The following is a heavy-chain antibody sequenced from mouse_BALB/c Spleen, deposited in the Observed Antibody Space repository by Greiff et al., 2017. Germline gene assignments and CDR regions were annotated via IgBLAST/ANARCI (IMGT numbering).Heavy chain of an antibody. CDR1: GFTFSDYY. V-gene: IGHV5-4*02. Sequence: EVKLVESGGGLVKPGGSLKLSCAASGFTFSDYYMYWVRQTPEKRLEWVATISDGGSYTYYPDSVKGRLTISRDNAKNNLYLQMSSLKSEDTAMYYCARDRGMITRHWYFDVWGAGTTVTVSS. CDR3: ARDRGMITRHWYFDV. D-gene: IGHD2-4*01. J-gene: IGHJ1*01. CDR2: ISDGGSYT.